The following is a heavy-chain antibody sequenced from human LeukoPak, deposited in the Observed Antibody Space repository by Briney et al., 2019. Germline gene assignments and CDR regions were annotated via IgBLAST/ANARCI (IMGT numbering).Heavy chain of an antibody. Sequence: GGSLRLSCAASGFTFSSYVMRWVRQAPGKGLEWVSVISGSGGSTYYADSVKGRFTISRDNSKNTLYLQMNSPRAEDTAVYYCAKSSFCSGGSCYRFDYWGQGTLVTVSS. CDR1: GFTFSSYV. V-gene: IGHV3-23*01. CDR3: AKSSFCSGGSCYRFDY. J-gene: IGHJ4*02. CDR2: ISGSGGST. D-gene: IGHD2-15*01.